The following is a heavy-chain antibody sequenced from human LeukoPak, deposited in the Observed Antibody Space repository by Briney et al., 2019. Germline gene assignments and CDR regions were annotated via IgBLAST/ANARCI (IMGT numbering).Heavy chain of an antibody. V-gene: IGHV3-11*06. CDR2: ISGSSGDI. J-gene: IGHJ4*02. Sequence: GGSLRLSCAASGFTFSDHYMNWIRQAPGKGLEWISYISGSSGDIKYADSVKGRFTISRDNAKNSLYLQMNSLRDEDTAVYYCARVARLAASWGQGTLVTVSP. CDR1: GFTFSDHY. D-gene: IGHD2-15*01. CDR3: ARVARLAAS.